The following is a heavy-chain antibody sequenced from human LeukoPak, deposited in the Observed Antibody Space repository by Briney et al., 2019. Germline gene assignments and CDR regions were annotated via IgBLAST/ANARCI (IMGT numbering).Heavy chain of an antibody. D-gene: IGHD4-17*01. V-gene: IGHV3-64*01. CDR3: ARDREAYGDYYFDY. CDR2: ISSNGGST. CDR1: GFTFSSYA. Sequence: GGSLRLSCAASGFTFSSYAMHWVRQAPGKGLEYVSAISSNGGSTYYANPVKGRFTISRDNSKNTLYLQMGSLRAEDMAVYYCARDREAYGDYYFDYWGQGTLVTVSS. J-gene: IGHJ4*02.